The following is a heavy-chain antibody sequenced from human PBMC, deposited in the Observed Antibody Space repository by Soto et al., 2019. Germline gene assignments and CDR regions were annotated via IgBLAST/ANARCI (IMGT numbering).Heavy chain of an antibody. V-gene: IGHV3-30*18. D-gene: IGHD4-17*01. Sequence: GGSLRLSCAASGFTFSSYGMHWVRQAPGKGLEWVAIISYDGRNKYYADAVKGRFTISRDNSKNTLYLQTDSLSTEDTAVYYCAKDRGALRWSEEHYYFDYWGQGSLVTVSS. CDR2: ISYDGRNK. CDR3: AKDRGALRWSEEHYYFDY. J-gene: IGHJ4*02. CDR1: GFTFSSYG.